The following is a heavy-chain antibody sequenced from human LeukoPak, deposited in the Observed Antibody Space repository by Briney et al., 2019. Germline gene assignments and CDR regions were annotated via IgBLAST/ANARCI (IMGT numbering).Heavy chain of an antibody. CDR1: GYTFTGYY. Sequence: GASVKVSCKASGYTFTGYYMHWVRQAPGQGLEGMGWINPNSGGTIYAQKFQGRVTMTMDTSISTGYMDLSRLRSDGTAVYYCARGSGSYGGDYWGQGTLVTVSS. CDR3: ARGSGSYGGDY. V-gene: IGHV1-2*02. CDR2: INPNSGGT. J-gene: IGHJ4*02. D-gene: IGHD1-26*01.